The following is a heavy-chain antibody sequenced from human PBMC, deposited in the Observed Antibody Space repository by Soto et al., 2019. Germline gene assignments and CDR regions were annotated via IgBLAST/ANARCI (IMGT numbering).Heavy chain of an antibody. J-gene: IGHJ3*02. CDR2: IYHSGST. CDR1: GGSISSGGYS. V-gene: IGHV4-30-2*01. CDR3: ARVVPAAMTGVTMDAFDI. Sequence: QLQLQESGSGLVKPSQTLSLTCAVSGGSISSGGYSWSWIRQPPGKGLEWIGYIYHSGSTYYNPSLKSRVTISVDRSKNQFSLKLSSVTAADTAVYYCARVVPAAMTGVTMDAFDIWGQGTRVTVSS. D-gene: IGHD2-2*01.